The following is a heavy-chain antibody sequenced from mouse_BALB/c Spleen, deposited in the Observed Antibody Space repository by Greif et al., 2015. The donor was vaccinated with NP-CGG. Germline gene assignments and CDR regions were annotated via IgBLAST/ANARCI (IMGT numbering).Heavy chain of an antibody. Sequence: VQLQQSGAELVKPGASVKLSCKASGYTFTSYWMHWVKQRPGQGLEWIGEINPSNGRTNYNEKFKSKATLTVDKSSSTAYIQLSSLTSEDSAVYYCAIYDGYYYYAMDYWGQGTSVTVSS. CDR3: AIYDGYYYYAMDY. V-gene: IGHV1S81*02. J-gene: IGHJ4*01. CDR2: INPSNGRT. D-gene: IGHD2-3*01. CDR1: GYTFTSYW.